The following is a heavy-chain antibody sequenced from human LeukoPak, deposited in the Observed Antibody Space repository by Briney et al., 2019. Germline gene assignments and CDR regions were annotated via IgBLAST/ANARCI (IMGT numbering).Heavy chain of an antibody. Sequence: ASVKVSCKVSGYTFNSYGISWVRQAPGQGLEWMGWISGYNGATNYAQKVQGRVTVTTDTSTSTAYMELRSLTSDDTAVYYCARDASYGPHAFDIWGQGTMVTVS. CDR2: ISGYNGAT. CDR1: GYTFNSYG. CDR3: ARDASYGPHAFDI. V-gene: IGHV1-18*01. J-gene: IGHJ3*02. D-gene: IGHD4-17*01.